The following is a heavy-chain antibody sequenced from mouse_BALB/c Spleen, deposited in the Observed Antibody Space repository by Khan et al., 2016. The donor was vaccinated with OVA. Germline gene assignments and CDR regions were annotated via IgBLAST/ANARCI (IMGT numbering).Heavy chain of an antibody. Sequence: VQLKESGPGLVKPSQALFLTGTVIGYSSTSDYAWNWIRQFPGNKLEWMGDISSSGSINYNPALKSRISITRDTSKNQFFLKFTYVANVDPTTYSCEKDGSHYSSAINSWGQGTTVTVSS. D-gene: IGHD2-3*01. CDR2: ISSSGSI. CDR1: GYSSTSDYA. CDR3: EKDGSHYSSAINS. J-gene: IGHJ4*01. V-gene: IGHV3-2*02.